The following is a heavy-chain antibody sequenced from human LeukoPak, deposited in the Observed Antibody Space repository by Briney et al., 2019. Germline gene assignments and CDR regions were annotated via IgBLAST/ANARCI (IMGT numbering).Heavy chain of an antibody. CDR3: ARGGEPDYFDY. V-gene: IGHV3-33*01. D-gene: IGHD2-21*01. CDR2: IWFDGSDK. CDR1: GFPFSNYG. Sequence: PGRSLRLSCAASGFPFSNYGMHWVRQAPGKGLEWVALIWFDGSDKYYADSVQGRFTISRDNSENTLSLQVSSLRAEDTAIYYCARGGEPDYFDYWGQGTLVTVSS. J-gene: IGHJ4*02.